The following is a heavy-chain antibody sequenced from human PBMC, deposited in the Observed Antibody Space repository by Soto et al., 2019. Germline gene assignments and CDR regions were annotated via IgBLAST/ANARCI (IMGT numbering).Heavy chain of an antibody. J-gene: IGHJ4*02. Sequence: PGGSLRLSCADSGFTFSDYYMSWIRQAPRKGLEWVSYISSSGSTIYYADSVKGRFTISRDNAKNSLYLQMNSLRAEDTAVYYCARAIYSSSWYPAGPDYWGQGTLVTVSS. CDR2: ISSSGSTI. D-gene: IGHD6-13*01. V-gene: IGHV3-11*01. CDR1: GFTFSDYY. CDR3: ARAIYSSSWYPAGPDY.